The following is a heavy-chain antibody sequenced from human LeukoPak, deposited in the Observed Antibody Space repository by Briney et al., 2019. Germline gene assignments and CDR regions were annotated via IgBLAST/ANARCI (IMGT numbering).Heavy chain of an antibody. V-gene: IGHV1-46*01. CDR1: GYTFTSYY. D-gene: IGHD1-14*01. CDR3: ARGWTGTTGYYYYYMDV. CDR2: INPSGGST. J-gene: IGHJ6*03. Sequence: ASVKVSCKASGYTFTSYYMHWVRQAPGQGLEWMGIINPSGGSTSYAQKFQGRVTITADESTSTAYMELSSLRSEDTAVYYCARGWTGTTGYYYYYMDVWGKGTTVTISS.